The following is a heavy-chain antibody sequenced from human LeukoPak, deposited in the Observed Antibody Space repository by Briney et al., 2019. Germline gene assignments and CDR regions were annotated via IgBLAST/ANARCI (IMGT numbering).Heavy chain of an antibody. V-gene: IGHV3-23*01. CDR3: AKELTYTVVTRGFDY. CDR2: ISGSGGST. CDR1: GSTFSSYA. D-gene: IGHD4-23*01. Sequence: GGSLRLSCAASGSTFSSYAMSWVRQAPGKGLEWVSAISGSGGSTYYADSVKGRFTISRDNSKNTLYLQMNSLRAEDTGVYYCAKELTYTVVTRGFDYWGQGTLVTVSS. J-gene: IGHJ4*02.